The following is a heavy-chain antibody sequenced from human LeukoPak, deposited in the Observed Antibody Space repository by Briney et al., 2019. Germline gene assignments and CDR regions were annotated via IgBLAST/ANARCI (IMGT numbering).Heavy chain of an antibody. CDR2: ISYDGSNK. J-gene: IGHJ4*02. D-gene: IGHD5-18*01. V-gene: IGHV3-30*03. Sequence: PGGTLRLSCAASGFTFSSYGMSWVRQAPGKGLEWVAVISYDGSNKYYADSVKGRFTISRDNSKNTLYLQMNSLRAEDTAVYSCARDKTRGLGYSYSKSGNYFDYWGQGTLVTVSS. CDR3: ARDKTRGLGYSYSKSGNYFDY. CDR1: GFTFSSYG.